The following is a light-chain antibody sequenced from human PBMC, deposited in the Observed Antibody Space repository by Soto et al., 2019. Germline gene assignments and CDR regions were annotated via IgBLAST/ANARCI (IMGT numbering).Light chain of an antibody. J-gene: IGKJ2*01. Sequence: DIQMTQSPSTLAASVGDRVTITCRASQSVSSWLAWYQQKPGKAPNLLIYKASTLTSGVPSRFSGSGSGTEFTLTIGCLQPDDFATYFCQQYKTYPYTFGQGTKLDIK. CDR2: KAS. CDR3: QQYKTYPYT. V-gene: IGKV1-5*03. CDR1: QSVSSW.